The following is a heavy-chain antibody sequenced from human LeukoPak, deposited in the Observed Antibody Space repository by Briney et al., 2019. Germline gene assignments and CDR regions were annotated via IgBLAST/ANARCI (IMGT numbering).Heavy chain of an antibody. V-gene: IGHV4-39*01. D-gene: IGHD1-26*01. CDR3: ARHPEWELLPNYYFDY. CDR2: IYYSGST. Sequence: SETLSLTCTVSGGSISSSSYYWGWIRQPPGQGLEWIGSIYYSGSTYYNPSLKSRVTISVDTSKNQFSLKLSSVTAADTAVYYCARHPEWELLPNYYFDYWGQGTLVTVSS. CDR1: GGSISSSSYY. J-gene: IGHJ4*02.